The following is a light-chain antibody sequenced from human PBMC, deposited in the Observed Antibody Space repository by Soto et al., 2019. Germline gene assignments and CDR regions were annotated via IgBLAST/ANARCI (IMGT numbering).Light chain of an antibody. CDR1: QSVIYSSNNKNY. CDR3: QQYYSTPRDT. Sequence: DIVMTQSPDSLAVSLGERATINCKSSQSVIYSSNNKNYLAWYQQKPGQPPKLLIYWASTRESGVPDRFSGSGSGTDFTLTISSLQAEDVAVYYCQQYYSTPRDTFGGGTKVEIK. V-gene: IGKV4-1*01. CDR2: WAS. J-gene: IGKJ4*01.